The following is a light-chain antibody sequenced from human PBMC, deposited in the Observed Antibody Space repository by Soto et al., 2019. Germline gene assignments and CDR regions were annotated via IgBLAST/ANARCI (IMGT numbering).Light chain of an antibody. Sequence: EIVMTQSPATLSVSPGERATLSCRASQNIRSSLAWYQQKPGQAPRLLIYDASNRATGIPARFSGSGSGTDFTLTISSLEPEDFAVYYCQQRSNWPLTFGGRTKVDIK. V-gene: IGKV3-11*01. CDR3: QQRSNWPLT. CDR1: QNIRSS. J-gene: IGKJ4*01. CDR2: DAS.